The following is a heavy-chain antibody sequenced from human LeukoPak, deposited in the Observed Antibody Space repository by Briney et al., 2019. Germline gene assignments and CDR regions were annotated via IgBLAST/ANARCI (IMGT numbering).Heavy chain of an antibody. CDR2: ISSSSSYI. J-gene: IGHJ3*02. CDR3: ARDSKPGNRAFDI. Sequence: TGGSLRLSCAASGFTFSSYNMNWVRQAPGKGLEWVSSISSSSSYIYYADSVKVRFTISRDNAKNSLYLQMNSLRAEDTAVYYCARDSKPGNRAFDIWGQGTMVTVSS. D-gene: IGHD1/OR15-1a*01. CDR1: GFTFSSYN. V-gene: IGHV3-21*01.